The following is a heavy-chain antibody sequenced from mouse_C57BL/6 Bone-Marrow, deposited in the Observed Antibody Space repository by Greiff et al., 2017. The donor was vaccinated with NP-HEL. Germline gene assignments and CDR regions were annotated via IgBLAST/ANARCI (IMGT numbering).Heavy chain of an antibody. CDR1: GFTFSSYG. V-gene: IGHV5-6*02. Sequence: EVMLVESGGDLVKPGGSLKLSCAASGFTFSSYGMSWVRQTPDKRLEWVATISSGGSYTYYPDSVKGRFTISRDNAKNTLYLQMSSLKSEDTAMYYCARRELLRWYFDVWGTGTTVTVSS. CDR2: ISSGGSYT. J-gene: IGHJ1*03. D-gene: IGHD1-1*01. CDR3: ARRELLRWYFDV.